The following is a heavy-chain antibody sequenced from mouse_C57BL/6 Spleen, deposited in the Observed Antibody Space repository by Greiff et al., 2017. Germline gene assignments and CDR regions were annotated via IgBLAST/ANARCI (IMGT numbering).Heavy chain of an antibody. CDR1: GFTFSDYY. D-gene: IGHD2-3*01. V-gene: IGHV5-16*01. CDR3: ARDDGWYFDV. J-gene: IGHJ1*03. Sequence: EVMLVESEGGLVQPGSSMKLSCTASGFTFSDYYMAWVRQVPEKGLEWVANINYDGSSTYYLDSLKSRFIISRDNAKNMLYLQMSSLKSEDTATYYCARDDGWYFDVWGTGTTVTVSS. CDR2: INYDGSST.